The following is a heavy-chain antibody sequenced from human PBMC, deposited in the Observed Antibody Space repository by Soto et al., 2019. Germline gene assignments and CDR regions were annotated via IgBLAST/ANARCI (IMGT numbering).Heavy chain of an antibody. J-gene: IGHJ4*02. CDR2: IYIGGNT. CDR3: ARDMGSWSFDY. D-gene: IGHD6-13*01. V-gene: IGHV3-66*01. Sequence: GGSPRLSRSSPGFAFYRYSLIRGRQAPGKGLEWVSVIYIGGNTYYADSVKGRFSISRDNSRNTLYLQMNSLRAEDTAVYYCARDMGSWSFDYWGQGTLVTVSS. CDR1: GFAFYRYS.